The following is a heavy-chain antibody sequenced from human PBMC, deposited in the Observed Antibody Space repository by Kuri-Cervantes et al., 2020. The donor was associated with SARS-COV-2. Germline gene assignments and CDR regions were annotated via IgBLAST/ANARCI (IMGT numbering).Heavy chain of an antibody. J-gene: IGHJ6*02. D-gene: IGHD3-16*01. CDR3: TTESDWSGGGYYYYGMDV. CDR1: RSTFGDYV. CDR2: IKSKTDGGTT. Sequence: GGSLRLSCTTSRSTFGDYVMSWFRQAPGKGLEWVGRIKSKTDGGTTDYAAPVKGRFTISRDDSKNTLYLQMNSLKTEDTAVYYCTTESDWSGGGYYYYGMDVWGQGTTVTVSS. V-gene: IGHV3-15*01.